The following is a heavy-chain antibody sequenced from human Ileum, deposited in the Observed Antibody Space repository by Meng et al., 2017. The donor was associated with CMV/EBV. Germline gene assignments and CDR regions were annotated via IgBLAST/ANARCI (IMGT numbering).Heavy chain of an antibody. CDR3: ARTPCRLRVVDWNAYFDY. Sequence: GGSLRLSCAASGFTFSSYSMNWVRQAPGKGLEWVSSISRSTSTIYFADSVKGRFTISRDNAKNTLYLQMSKLRADDTAVYYCARTPCRLRVVDWNAYFDYWGQGTLVTVSS. D-gene: IGHD1-1*01. CDR1: GFTFSSYS. J-gene: IGHJ4*02. CDR2: ISRSTSTI. V-gene: IGHV3-21*04.